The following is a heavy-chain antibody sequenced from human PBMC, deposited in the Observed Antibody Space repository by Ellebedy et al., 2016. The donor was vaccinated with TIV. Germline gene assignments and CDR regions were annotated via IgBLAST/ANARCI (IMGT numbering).Heavy chain of an antibody. CDR2: ISSSSDFM. D-gene: IGHD6-13*01. Sequence: PGGSLRLSCAASGFDFSSFRMNWVRQAPGKGLEWVSFISSSSDFMYYADSVKGRFTISRDNAKNSLYLQMNNLRAEDTAVYYCAREHDKPGIWRPVDYWGQGTLVTVSS. CDR3: AREHDKPGIWRPVDY. CDR1: GFDFSSFR. V-gene: IGHV3-21*01. J-gene: IGHJ4*02.